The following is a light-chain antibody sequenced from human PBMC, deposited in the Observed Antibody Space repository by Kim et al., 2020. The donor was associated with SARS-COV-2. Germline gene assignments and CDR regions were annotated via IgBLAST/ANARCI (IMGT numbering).Light chain of an antibody. J-gene: IGLJ1*01. CDR1: KLGDKY. V-gene: IGLV3-1*01. CDR3: QAWDSSTEV. CDR2: QDS. Sequence: VPPGQTASITCSGDKLGDKYACWYQQKPGQSPVLVIYQDSKRPSGIPERFSGSNSGNTATLTISETQAMDEADYYCQAWDSSTEVFGTGTKVTVL.